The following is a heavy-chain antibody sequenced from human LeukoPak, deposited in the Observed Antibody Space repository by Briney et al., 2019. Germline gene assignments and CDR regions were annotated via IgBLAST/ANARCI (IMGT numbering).Heavy chain of an antibody. V-gene: IGHV3-21*01. CDR1: GLTFIIYN. CDR2: IIIISIYI. Sequence: PGGSLRPSWPASGLTFIIYNINWVGQPPGKGLEWFSSIIIISIYIYYADSVKGRFTISRDNAKNSLYLQINSLRAEDTAVYYCAVSLIVVVPAAFDPSGHGALVTVSS. CDR3: AVSLIVVVPAAFDP. D-gene: IGHD2-2*01. J-gene: IGHJ5*02.